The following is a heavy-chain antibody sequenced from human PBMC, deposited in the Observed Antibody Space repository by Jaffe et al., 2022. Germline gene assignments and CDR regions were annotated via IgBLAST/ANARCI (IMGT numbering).Heavy chain of an antibody. CDR2: ISWNSGSI. D-gene: IGHD3-10*01. V-gene: IGHV3-9*01. Sequence: EVQLVESGGGLVQPGRSLRLSCAASGFTFDDYAMHWVRQAPGKGLEWVSGISWNSGSIGYADSVKGRFTISRDNAKNSLYLQMNSLRAEDTALYYCAKDREYYYGSGSYSNFDYWGQGTLVTVSS. J-gene: IGHJ4*02. CDR3: AKDREYYYGSGSYSNFDY. CDR1: GFTFDDYA.